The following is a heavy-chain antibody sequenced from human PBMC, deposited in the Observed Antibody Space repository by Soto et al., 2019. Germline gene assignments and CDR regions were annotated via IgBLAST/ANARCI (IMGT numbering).Heavy chain of an antibody. V-gene: IGHV3-30-3*01. J-gene: IGHJ6*02. Sequence: GGSLRLSCAASGFTFSSYAMHWVRQAPGKGLEWVAVISYDGSNKYYADSVKGRFTISRDNSKNTLYLQMNSLRAEDTAVYYCARDQALVVAATPAYYYGMDVWGQGTTVTVSS. D-gene: IGHD2-15*01. CDR1: GFTFSSYA. CDR2: ISYDGSNK. CDR3: ARDQALVVAATPAYYYGMDV.